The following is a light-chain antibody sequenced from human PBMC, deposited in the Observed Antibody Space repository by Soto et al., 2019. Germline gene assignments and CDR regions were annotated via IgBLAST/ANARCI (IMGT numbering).Light chain of an antibody. Sequence: EIALTQPPGTLSLSPGERATPSCRASQSVSSSYLAWYQQKPGQAPRLLIYGASRRATGIPDRFSCGGSGSDFTLTISSLEFEDFAVYYCQRYGTFGQGTKVDIK. J-gene: IGKJ1*01. V-gene: IGKV3-20*01. CDR1: QSVSSSY. CDR2: GAS. CDR3: QRYGT.